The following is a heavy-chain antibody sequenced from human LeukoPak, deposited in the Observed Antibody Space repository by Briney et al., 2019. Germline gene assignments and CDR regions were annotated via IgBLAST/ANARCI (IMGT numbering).Heavy chain of an antibody. CDR2: ISSSGRSI. D-gene: IGHD3-16*01. J-gene: IGHJ4*02. V-gene: IGHV3-48*03. Sequence: GGSLRLSCAASGFTFSSYEMNWVRQAPGKGLEWVSYISSSGRSIYYADSVKGRFTISRDNAKNSLYLQMNSLRAEDTAVYYCAMSGIIDYWGQGTLVTVSS. CDR1: GFTFSSYE. CDR3: AMSGIIDY.